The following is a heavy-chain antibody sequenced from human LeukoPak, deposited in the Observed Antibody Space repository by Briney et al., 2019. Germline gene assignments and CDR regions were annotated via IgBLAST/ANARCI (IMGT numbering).Heavy chain of an antibody. J-gene: IGHJ4*02. D-gene: IGHD6-19*01. V-gene: IGHV3-23*01. CDR3: AKGPRASGWTYFDY. Sequence: GGSLRLSCAASGFTFSSYAMSWVRQAPGKGLEWVSVISGSGGSTYSAESVKGRFTISRDNSKNTLYLQMNSLRVEDTAVYYCAKGPRASGWTYFDYWGQGALVTVSS. CDR1: GFTFSSYA. CDR2: ISGSGGST.